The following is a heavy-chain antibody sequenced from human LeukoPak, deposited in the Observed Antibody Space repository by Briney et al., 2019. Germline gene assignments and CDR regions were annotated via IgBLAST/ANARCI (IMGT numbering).Heavy chain of an antibody. CDR2: INAGNGNT. D-gene: IGHD3-22*01. CDR3: AGYYYGSSGYVFDY. J-gene: IGHJ4*02. Sequence: ASVKVSCKASGYTFTSYAMHWVRQAPGQRLEWMGWINAGNGNTKYSQNLQGRVTMTTDTSTSTAYMELRSLRSDDTAVYYCAGYYYGSSGYVFDYWGQGTLVTVSS. CDR1: GYTFTSYA. V-gene: IGHV1-3*01.